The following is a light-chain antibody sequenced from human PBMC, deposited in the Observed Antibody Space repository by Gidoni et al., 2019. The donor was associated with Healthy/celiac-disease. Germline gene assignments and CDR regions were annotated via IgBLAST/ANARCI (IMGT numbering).Light chain of an antibody. J-gene: IGKJ1*01. CDR2: GAS. CDR1: QSVSSN. CDR3: QQYNNWPPWT. V-gene: IGKV3-15*01. Sequence: EIFMTQSPATLSVSPGERATLSCRASQSVSSNLAWYQQNPGQAPRLLIYGASTRATGIPARFSGSGSGTEFTLTISSLQSEDFAVYYCQQYNNWPPWTFGQGTKVEIK.